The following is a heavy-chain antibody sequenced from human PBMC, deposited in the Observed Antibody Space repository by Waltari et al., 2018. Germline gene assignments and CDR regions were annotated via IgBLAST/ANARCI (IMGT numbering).Heavy chain of an antibody. CDR1: GCPFRRYA. J-gene: IGHJ3*02. CDR3: ARAQGYYDSSGYYDAFDI. D-gene: IGHD3-22*01. V-gene: IGHV1-69*05. CDR2: IIPSFGTA. Sequence: QVQLLQSGAEVKKPGSSVKVSCQASGCPFRRYALCSVRQAPGQGLEWMGGIIPSFGTANYAQKFQGRVTITTDESTSTAYMELSSLRSEDTALYYCARAQGYYDSSGYYDAFDIWGQGTMVTVSS.